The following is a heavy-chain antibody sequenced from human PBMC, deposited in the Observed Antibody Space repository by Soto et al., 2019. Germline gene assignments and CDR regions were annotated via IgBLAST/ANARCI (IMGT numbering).Heavy chain of an antibody. D-gene: IGHD6-13*01. J-gene: IGHJ4*02. Sequence: PSETLSLTCTVSGGSLSPYYWTWIRQSPGKGLEWFGYVRYTGSTNYNPSLRGRVTMSVDTSRNQFTLTLSSVTAADTAVYYCARHSNIWWFDYWGQGTLVTVSS. CDR3: ARHSNIWWFDY. CDR2: VRYTGST. CDR1: GGSLSPYY. V-gene: IGHV4-59*08.